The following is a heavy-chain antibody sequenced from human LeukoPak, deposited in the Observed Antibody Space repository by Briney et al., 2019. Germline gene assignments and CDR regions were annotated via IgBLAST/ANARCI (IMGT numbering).Heavy chain of an antibody. D-gene: IGHD3-10*01. J-gene: IGHJ3*02. Sequence: TGGSLRLSCAASGFTFSSYWRHWVRQAPGKGLVWVSRINSDGSSTSYADSVKGRFTISRDNAKNTLYLQMNSLRAEDTAVYYCAREGARFDDAFDIWGQGTMVTVSS. CDR3: AREGARFDDAFDI. CDR1: GFTFSSYW. CDR2: INSDGSST. V-gene: IGHV3-74*01.